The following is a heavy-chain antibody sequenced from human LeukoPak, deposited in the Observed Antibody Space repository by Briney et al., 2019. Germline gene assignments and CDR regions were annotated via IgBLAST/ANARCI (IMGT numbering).Heavy chain of an antibody. CDR3: ARILEPHYFDS. V-gene: IGHV3-21*01. CDR1: GFMFNSYS. Sequence: GGSLRLSCAASGFMFNSYSMNWVRQAPGKGLEWVSSISSPGTHTHYADSLKGRFTISRDNAKNSVYLQMNSLRADDTAVYYCARILEPHYFDSWGQGTLVTVSS. CDR2: ISSPGTHT. D-gene: IGHD3-3*01. J-gene: IGHJ4*02.